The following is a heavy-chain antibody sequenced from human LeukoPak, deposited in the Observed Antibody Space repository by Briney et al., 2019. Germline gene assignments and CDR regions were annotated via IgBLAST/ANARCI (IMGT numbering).Heavy chain of an antibody. Sequence: GSSVKVSCKASGGTFSSYAISWVRQAPGQGLEWMGRIIPIFGIGNYAQKFQGRVTITADKSTSTAYMELSSLRSEDTAVYYCARLVIAAAGPGDEAYYYYGMDVWGQGTTVTVSS. CDR3: ARLVIAAAGPGDEAYYYYGMDV. CDR1: GGTFSSYA. D-gene: IGHD6-13*01. V-gene: IGHV1-69*04. CDR2: IIPIFGIG. J-gene: IGHJ6*02.